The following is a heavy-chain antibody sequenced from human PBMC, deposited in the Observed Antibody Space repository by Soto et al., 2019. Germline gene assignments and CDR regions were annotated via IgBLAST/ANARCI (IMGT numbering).Heavy chain of an antibody. CDR2: ISGSGGST. V-gene: IGHV3-23*01. Sequence: PGGSLRLSCAASGFTFSSYAMSWVRQAPGKGLEWVSAISGSGGSTYYADSVKGRFTISRNNSKNTLYLQMNSLRAEDTAVYYCAKGTNYYDSSGYYRSPEYFQHWGQGTLVTVS. D-gene: IGHD3-22*01. CDR3: AKGTNYYDSSGYYRSPEYFQH. CDR1: GFTFSSYA. J-gene: IGHJ1*01.